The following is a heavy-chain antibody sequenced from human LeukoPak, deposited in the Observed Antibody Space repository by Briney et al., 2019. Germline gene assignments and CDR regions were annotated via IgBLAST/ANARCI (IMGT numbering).Heavy chain of an antibody. Sequence: SQTLSLTCTVSGGSISSGSYYWIWIRQPTGKGLEWIGRIYTSGSTNYNPSLKSRVTISLDTSKNQFSLKLSSVTAADTAVYYCANSIDFDYGDYYFDYWGQGALVTISS. CDR2: IYTSGST. D-gene: IGHD4-17*01. CDR3: ANSIDFDYGDYYFDY. CDR1: GGSISSGSYY. V-gene: IGHV4-61*02. J-gene: IGHJ4*02.